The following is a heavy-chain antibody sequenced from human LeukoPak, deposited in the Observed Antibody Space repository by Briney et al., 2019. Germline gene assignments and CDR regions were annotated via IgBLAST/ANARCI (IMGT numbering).Heavy chain of an antibody. V-gene: IGHV3-30*02. J-gene: IGHJ4*02. Sequence: GGSLRLSCAASGFNFSSYGMHWVRQAPGKGLEWVAFIRYDGSNKYYADSVKGRFTISRDNSKNTLYLQMNSLRAEDTAVYYCAEMVAAAGTRDYWGQGTLVTVSS. CDR3: AEMVAAAGTRDY. D-gene: IGHD6-13*01. CDR1: GFNFSSYG. CDR2: IRYDGSNK.